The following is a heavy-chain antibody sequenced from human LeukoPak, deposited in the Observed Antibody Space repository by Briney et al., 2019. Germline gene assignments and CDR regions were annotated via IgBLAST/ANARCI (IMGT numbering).Heavy chain of an antibody. D-gene: IGHD5-24*01. CDR2: ISGSGDDT. CDR1: GFSFRSYV. Sequence: PGGSLRLSCAASGFSFRSYVMSWVRQAPGKGLEWFSAISGSGDDTYHADSVKGRFTISRDNSKNTLFLQMNSLRAEDTAIYYCTRVGYIDEGIDYWGQGTLVTVSS. CDR3: TRVGYIDEGIDY. V-gene: IGHV3-23*01. J-gene: IGHJ4*02.